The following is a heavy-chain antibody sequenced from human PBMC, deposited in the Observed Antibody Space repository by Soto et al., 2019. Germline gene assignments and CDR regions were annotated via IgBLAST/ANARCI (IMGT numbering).Heavy chain of an antibody. V-gene: IGHV3-23*01. CDR2: ISGSGGST. CDR1: GFTFSSYA. Sequence: GGSLRLACAASGFTFSSYAMSWVRQATGKGLEWFSAISGSGGSTYYAYSVKGRFTIPRDDSKSTLYLQMRSVRAEDTAVYYCEKGGYSYERNPDYGRQGTLDTVSS. J-gene: IGHJ4*02. CDR3: EKGGYSYERNPDY. D-gene: IGHD5-18*01.